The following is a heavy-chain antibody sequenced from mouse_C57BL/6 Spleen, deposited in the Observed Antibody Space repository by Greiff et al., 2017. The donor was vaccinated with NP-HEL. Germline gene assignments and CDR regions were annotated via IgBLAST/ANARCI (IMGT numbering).Heavy chain of an antibody. Sequence: VQLQQSGPELVKPGASVKIPCKASGYTFTDYNMDWVKQSHGKSLEWIGDINPNNGGTIYNQKFKGKATLTVDKSSSTAYMELRSLTSEDTAVYYCARSFSSGYGAMDYWGQGTSVTVSS. D-gene: IGHD3-2*02. CDR2: INPNNGGT. CDR1: GYTFTDYN. V-gene: IGHV1-18*01. J-gene: IGHJ4*01. CDR3: ARSFSSGYGAMDY.